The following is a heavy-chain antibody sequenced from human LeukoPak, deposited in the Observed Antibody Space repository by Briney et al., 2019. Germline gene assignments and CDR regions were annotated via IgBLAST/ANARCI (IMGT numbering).Heavy chain of an antibody. CDR3: ARVEIQLWLPDY. CDR1: GYTITELS. Sequence: ASVRVSCKVSGYTITELSMHWVRQTPGKGLEWMGWISAYNGNTNYAQKLQGRVTMTTDTSTSTAYMELRSLRSDDTAVYYCARVEIQLWLPDYWGQGTLVTVSS. CDR2: ISAYNGNT. D-gene: IGHD5-18*01. V-gene: IGHV1-18*01. J-gene: IGHJ4*02.